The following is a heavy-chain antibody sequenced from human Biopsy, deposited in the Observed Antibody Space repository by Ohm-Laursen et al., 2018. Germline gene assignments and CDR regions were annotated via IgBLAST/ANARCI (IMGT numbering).Heavy chain of an antibody. Sequence: SLRLSCAASGFKFSTYVMSWVRQAPGKGLEWISYISRSSSTIYYADSVKGRFTISRDNGKNSMFLQMSSLTAGDTAVYFCARGVYDTTEFFFGLDVWGQGTTVTVSS. CDR2: ISRSSSTI. D-gene: IGHD5/OR15-5a*01. V-gene: IGHV3-48*01. J-gene: IGHJ6*02. CDR3: ARGVYDTTEFFFGLDV. CDR1: GFKFSTYV.